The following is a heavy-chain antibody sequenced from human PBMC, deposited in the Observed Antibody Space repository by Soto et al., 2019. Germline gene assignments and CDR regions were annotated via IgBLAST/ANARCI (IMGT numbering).Heavy chain of an antibody. D-gene: IGHD6-6*01. CDR3: ATGPGLVRPLDY. J-gene: IGHJ4*02. CDR1: GYTPTELS. Sequence: GASVKVSCKVSGYTPTELSMHWVRQAPGKGLEWMGGFDPEDGETIYAQKFQGRVTMTEDTSTDTAYMELSSLRSEDTAVYYCATGPGLVRPLDYWGQGTLVTSPQ. CDR2: FDPEDGET. V-gene: IGHV1-24*01.